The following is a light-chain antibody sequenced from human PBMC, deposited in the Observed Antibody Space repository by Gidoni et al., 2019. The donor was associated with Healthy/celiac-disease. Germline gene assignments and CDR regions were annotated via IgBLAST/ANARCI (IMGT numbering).Light chain of an antibody. CDR3: MQALQIAWT. J-gene: IGKJ1*01. Sequence: DIVMTQSPLSLPVTPGEPASIPCRSSQSPLHSNGYNYLDWYLQKPGQSPQLLIYLGSNRASGVPDRFSGSGSGTDFTLKISRVEAEDVGVYYCMQALQIAWTFGQGTKVEIK. CDR1: QSPLHSNGYNY. V-gene: IGKV2-28*01. CDR2: LGS.